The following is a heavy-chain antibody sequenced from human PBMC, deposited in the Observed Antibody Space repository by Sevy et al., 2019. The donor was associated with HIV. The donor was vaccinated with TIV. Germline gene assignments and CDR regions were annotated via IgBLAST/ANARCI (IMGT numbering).Heavy chain of an antibody. CDR1: GGSVNNYY. CDR2: IYHSGTT. J-gene: IGHJ4*02. Sequence: SETLSLTCTVSGGSVNNYYWNWIRQTPGKGLEWIGYIYHSGTTNYNPSLKSRVSISIDTSRNQFSLKLSSVTAADTAVYYCVRDRSNSWTFDSWGQGTLVTVSS. D-gene: IGHD2-2*01. CDR3: VRDRSNSWTFDS. V-gene: IGHV4-59*02.